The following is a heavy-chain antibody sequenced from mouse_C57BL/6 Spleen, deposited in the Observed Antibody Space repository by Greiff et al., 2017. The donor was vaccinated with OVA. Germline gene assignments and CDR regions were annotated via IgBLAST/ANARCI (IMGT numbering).Heavy chain of an antibody. V-gene: IGHV5-16*01. D-gene: IGHD3-2*02. CDR3: ARDNSSGYDY. Sequence: EVQRVESEGGLVQPGSSMKVSCTASGFTFSDYYMAWVRQVPEKGLEWVANINYDGSSTYYLDSLKSRFIISRDKAKNILYLQMSSLKSEDTATYDCARDNSSGYDYWGQGTTLTVSS. CDR1: GFTFSDYY. CDR2: INYDGSST. J-gene: IGHJ2*01.